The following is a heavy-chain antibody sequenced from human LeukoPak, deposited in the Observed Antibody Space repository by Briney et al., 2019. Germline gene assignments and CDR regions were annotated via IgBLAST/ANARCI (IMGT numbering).Heavy chain of an antibody. J-gene: IGHJ4*02. CDR1: GYTFTDYY. V-gene: IGHV1-2*02. CDR2: INPNSGDT. Sequence: ASVKVSCKASGYTFTDYYIHWVRQAPGQGLEYVGWINPNSGDTNYAQKFQGRVTMTRDTSISTSYVELRRLTSDDTAVYYCARDVPRALFYLHFWGQGTLITVSS. D-gene: IGHD2-21*01. CDR3: ARDVPRALFYLHF.